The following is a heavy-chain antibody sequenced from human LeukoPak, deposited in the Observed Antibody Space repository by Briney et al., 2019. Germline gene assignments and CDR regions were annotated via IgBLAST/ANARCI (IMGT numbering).Heavy chain of an antibody. J-gene: IGHJ5*02. CDR3: ARGTMARGVIMGSNWFDP. Sequence: SETLSLTCAVYGGSFRGFYWSWIRQPPGKGLGWIGEIKHSGSTNYNPSLKSRVTISVDTSKNQFSLKLSSVTAADTAVYYCARGTMARGVIMGSNWFDPWGQGTLVTVSS. CDR1: GGSFRGFY. V-gene: IGHV4-34*01. CDR2: IKHSGST. D-gene: IGHD3-10*01.